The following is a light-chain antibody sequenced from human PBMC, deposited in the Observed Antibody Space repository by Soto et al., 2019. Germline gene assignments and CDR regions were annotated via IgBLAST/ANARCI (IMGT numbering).Light chain of an antibody. Sequence: QSVLTQPPSASGTPGQRVTISCSGSSSKIGSNSVNWYQQLPGTAPKLLIYNNNHRPLGVPDRFSGSKSGTSVSLAISGLQSDDEADYYCAAWDDSLNGVVVGGGTKLTVL. CDR1: SSKIGSNS. CDR3: AAWDDSLNGVV. CDR2: NNN. V-gene: IGLV1-44*01. J-gene: IGLJ2*01.